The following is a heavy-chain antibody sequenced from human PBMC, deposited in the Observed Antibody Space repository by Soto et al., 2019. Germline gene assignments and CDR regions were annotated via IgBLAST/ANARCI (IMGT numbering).Heavy chain of an antibody. CDR2: IIPILDIA. CDR3: ARDKACRSTTCYGHLDY. CDR1: GDTFSSYT. Sequence: ASVKVSCKASGDTFSSYTISWVRQAPGQGLEWMGRIIPILDIANYPQKFQGRVTITADKSTSSAYMELSSLTSEDTAVYYCARDKACRSTTCYGHLDYWGQGTLVTAPQ. D-gene: IGHD2-2*01. V-gene: IGHV1-69*02. J-gene: IGHJ4*02.